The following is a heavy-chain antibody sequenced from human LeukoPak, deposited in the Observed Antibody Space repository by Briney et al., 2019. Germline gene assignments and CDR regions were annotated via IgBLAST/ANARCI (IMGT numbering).Heavy chain of an antibody. Sequence: ASVKVSCKAPGYSFTGYGISWVRQAPGQGLEWMGIINPSGGSTSYAQKFQGRVTMTRDTSTSTVYMELSSLRSEDTAVYYCARGGGIAERTAFDIWGQGTMVTVSS. CDR2: INPSGGST. V-gene: IGHV1-46*01. J-gene: IGHJ3*02. D-gene: IGHD6-13*01. CDR3: ARGGGIAERTAFDI. CDR1: GYSFTGYG.